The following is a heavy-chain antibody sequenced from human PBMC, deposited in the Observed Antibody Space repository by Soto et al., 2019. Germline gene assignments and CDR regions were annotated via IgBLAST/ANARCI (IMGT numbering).Heavy chain of an antibody. CDR3: ARQGDYFDTNGYFYVFQY. V-gene: IGHV4-39*01. J-gene: IGHJ4*02. CDR1: VVSISSGSNY. D-gene: IGHD3-22*01. CDR2: IYNTGSA. Sequence: SETLSLTCAVSVVSISSGSNYWAWLGQPPWMGLEWLGSIYNTGSAYYNPSLKSRVTLFVDTSENRFSLKLSSVTAADTAVYFCARQGDYFDTNGYFYVFQYWGRGTLVNVS.